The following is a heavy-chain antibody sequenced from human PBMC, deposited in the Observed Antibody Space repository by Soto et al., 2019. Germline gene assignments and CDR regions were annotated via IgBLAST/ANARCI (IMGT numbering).Heavy chain of an antibody. V-gene: IGHV4-34*01. CDR1: GGSFSGYY. J-gene: IGHJ4*02. D-gene: IGHD6-13*01. CDR3: ARTYSSSSSPFDY. Sequence: QVQLQQWGAGLLKPSETLSLTCAVYGGSFSGYYWSWIRPPPGKGLELIGEINQSGRTNYNPSLKSRVTISVATAKKPFSLKLSSVTAADTAVYSCARTYSSSSSPFDYWGQGTLVTVSS. CDR2: INQSGRT.